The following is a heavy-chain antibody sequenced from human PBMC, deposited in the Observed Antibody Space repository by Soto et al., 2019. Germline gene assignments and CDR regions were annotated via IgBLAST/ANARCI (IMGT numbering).Heavy chain of an antibody. CDR2: ISYDGSNK. CDR1: GFTFSSYA. CDR3: AREWYYYYTSGYSRSGFDY. V-gene: IGHV3-30-3*01. Sequence: PGGSLRLSCAASGFTFSSYAMHWVRQAPGKGLERVAVISYDGSNKYYADSVKGRFTISRDNSKNTLFLQMNSLRAEDTAVYYCAREWYYYYTSGYSRSGFDYWGQGTLVTVSS. D-gene: IGHD3-22*01. J-gene: IGHJ4*02.